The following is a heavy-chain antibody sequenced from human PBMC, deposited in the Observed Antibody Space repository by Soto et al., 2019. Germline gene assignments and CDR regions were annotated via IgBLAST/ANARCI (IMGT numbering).Heavy chain of an antibody. J-gene: IGHJ4*02. V-gene: IGHV4-59*01. Sequence: SETLSLTCTVSGGSINTYYWSWIRQPPGKGLEWIGYIAYSGSTNYNPSLKSRATISIDKPKSQFSLNLSSLTAADTAVYYCARTGFSSGWYFDCWGQGTLVTVSS. CDR2: IAYSGST. CDR3: ARTGFSSGWYFDC. D-gene: IGHD6-19*01. CDR1: GGSINTYY.